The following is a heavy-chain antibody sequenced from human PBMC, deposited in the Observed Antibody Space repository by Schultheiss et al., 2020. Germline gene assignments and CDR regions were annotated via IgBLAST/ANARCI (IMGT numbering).Heavy chain of an antibody. CDR3: ARGLNYDFWSGYYGPDAFDI. CDR1: GGSISSGGYY. V-gene: IGHV4-31*03. J-gene: IGHJ3*02. D-gene: IGHD3-3*01. Sequence: SETLSLTCTVSGGSISSGGYYWSWIRQHPGKGLEWIGYIYYSGSTYYNPSLKSRVTISVDTSKNQFSLKLSSVTAADTAVYYCARGLNYDFWSGYYGPDAFDIWGQGTMVTVSS. CDR2: IYYSGST.